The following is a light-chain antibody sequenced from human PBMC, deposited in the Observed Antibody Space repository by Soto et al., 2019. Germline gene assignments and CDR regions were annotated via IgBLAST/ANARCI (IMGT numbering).Light chain of an antibody. CDR3: QQFYNYPRT. CDR1: QDVGTY. CDR2: DAS. V-gene: IGKV1-8*01. Sequence: IRMTQSPSSFSASTGDRVSITCRATQDVGTYLAWYQQIPGKAPKLLIYDASTLQTGVPSRFSGSGSGTDFTLTISYLQSEDFGTYYCQQFYNYPRTFGQGTKVDIK. J-gene: IGKJ1*01.